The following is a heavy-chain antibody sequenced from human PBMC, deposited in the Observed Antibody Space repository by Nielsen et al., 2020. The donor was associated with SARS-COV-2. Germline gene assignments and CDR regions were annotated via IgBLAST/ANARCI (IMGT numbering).Heavy chain of an antibody. Sequence: GESLKISCAASGFTFSSYSMNWVRQAPGKGLEWVSSISSSSSYIYYADSVKGRFTISRDNAKNSLYLQMNSLKTEDTAVYYCTTDQGSGWYNWFDPWGQGTLVTVSS. V-gene: IGHV3-21*03. CDR2: ISSSSSYI. J-gene: IGHJ5*02. CDR1: GFTFSSYS. D-gene: IGHD6-19*01. CDR3: TTDQGSGWYNWFDP.